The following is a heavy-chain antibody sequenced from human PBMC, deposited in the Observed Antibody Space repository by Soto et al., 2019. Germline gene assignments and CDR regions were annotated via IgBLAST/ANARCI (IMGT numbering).Heavy chain of an antibody. CDR3: AKDRNYPRHQFHN. CDR2: ISANGQGI. V-gene: IGHV3-23*01. Sequence: PGGSLRLSCAASGFTFNNYAMSWVRQAPGKGLEWVSAISANGQGIYYADSVKGRFIISRDSSKNTVFLHMDSLTAEDTAVYYCAKDRNYPRHQFHNWVQTTLFTVSS. J-gene: IGHJ4*02. CDR1: GFTFNNYA. D-gene: IGHD1-7*01.